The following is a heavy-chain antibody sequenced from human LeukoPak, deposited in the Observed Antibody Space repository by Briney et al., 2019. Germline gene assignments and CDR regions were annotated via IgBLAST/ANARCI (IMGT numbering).Heavy chain of an antibody. J-gene: IGHJ3*02. CDR2: INHSGST. Sequence: SETLSLTCAVYGGSFSGYYWSWIRQPPGKGLEWIGEINHSGSTNYNPSLKSRVTISVDTSKNQFSLKLSSVTAADTAVYYCARGQLRYFDWQMRRGAFDIWGQGTMVTVSS. V-gene: IGHV4-34*01. D-gene: IGHD3-9*01. CDR3: ARGQLRYFDWQMRRGAFDI. CDR1: GGSFSGYY.